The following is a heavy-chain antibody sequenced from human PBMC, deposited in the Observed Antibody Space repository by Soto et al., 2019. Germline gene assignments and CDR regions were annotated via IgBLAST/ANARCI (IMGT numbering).Heavy chain of an antibody. V-gene: IGHV4-30-4*01. D-gene: IGHD1-20*01. CDR3: ARESGLNNWNFDY. CDR2: IYYSGST. Sequence: SETLSLTCTVSGGSISSGDYYWSWIRQPPGKGLEWIGYIYYSGSTYYNPSLKSRFTISVDTSKNQFSLKLSSVTAADTAVYYCARESGLNNWNFDYWGQGTLVTVSS. J-gene: IGHJ4*02. CDR1: GGSISSGDYY.